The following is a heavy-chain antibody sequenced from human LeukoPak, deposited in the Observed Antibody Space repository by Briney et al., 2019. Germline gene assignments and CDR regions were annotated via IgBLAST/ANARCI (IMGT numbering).Heavy chain of an antibody. CDR2: IYYSGST. V-gene: IGHV4-39*01. CDR1: GGSISSSSYY. CDR3: ARLTYSSGSYFSDSYYFDY. J-gene: IGHJ4*02. D-gene: IGHD1-26*01. Sequence: SETLSLTCSVSGGSISSSSYYWGWIRQPPGKGLERIGSIYYSGSTYYNPSLKSRVNISVDTSKNQFSLKLSSVTPADTAVYYCARLTYSSGSYFSDSYYFDYWGQGTLVTVSS.